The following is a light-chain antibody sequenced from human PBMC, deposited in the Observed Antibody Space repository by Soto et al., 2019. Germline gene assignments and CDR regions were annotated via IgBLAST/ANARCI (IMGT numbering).Light chain of an antibody. CDR2: WAS. Sequence: DIVMTQSPLSLPVTPGEPASISCRSSQSLLHSNGYNYLDWYQQKPGQPPKLLIYWASTRESGVPDRFSGSGSGTDFTLTISSLQAEDVAVYYCQQYYSTPFTLGPGTKVDIK. CDR1: QSLLHSNGYNY. J-gene: IGKJ3*01. CDR3: QQYYSTPFT. V-gene: IGKV4-1*01.